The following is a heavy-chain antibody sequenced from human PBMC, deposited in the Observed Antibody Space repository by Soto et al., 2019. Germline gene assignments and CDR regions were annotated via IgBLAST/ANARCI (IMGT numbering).Heavy chain of an antibody. V-gene: IGHV3-64D*06. Sequence: PGGSLRLSCSASGFTFSSFSMHWVRQSPEKGLEYVSHVSSDGGRIYYADSVKGRFIISRDNSKNMLYLQMSSLRPDDSAVYYCVKSRGGANYDFFGWGQGTLVTVSS. CDR2: VSSDGGRI. J-gene: IGHJ4*02. CDR3: VKSRGGANYDFFG. D-gene: IGHD3-3*01. CDR1: GFTFSSFS.